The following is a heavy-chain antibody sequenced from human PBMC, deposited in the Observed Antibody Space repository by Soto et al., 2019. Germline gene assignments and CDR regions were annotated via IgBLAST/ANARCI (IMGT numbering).Heavy chain of an antibody. CDR2: IWSDGSNE. J-gene: IGHJ6*03. Sequence: QVQLVESGGGVVQPGGSLRLSCAASEFTFSRHGMHWVRQAPGKGLQWVGVIWSDGSNERYADSVKGRFTISRDNSKNTLYLQMNSLRAEDTAVYYCASERTFRENNHNYMDVWVTGITVTVSS. V-gene: IGHV3-33*01. D-gene: IGHD1-1*01. CDR3: ASERTFRENNHNYMDV. CDR1: EFTFSRHG.